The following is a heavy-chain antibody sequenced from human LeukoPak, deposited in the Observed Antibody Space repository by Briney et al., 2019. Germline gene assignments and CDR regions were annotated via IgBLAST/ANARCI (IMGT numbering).Heavy chain of an antibody. CDR1: GYTFTSYD. V-gene: IGHV1-8*01. D-gene: IGHD6-13*01. CDR3: ERIAAAGNRRLNY. Sequence: ASVKVSCKASGYTFTSYDINWVRQATGQGLEWMGWMNPNSGNTGYAQKFQGRIIVSRNTSISTAYMELSSLTSEDTAIYYCERIAAAGNRRLNYWGQGTLVTVAP. CDR2: MNPNSGNT. J-gene: IGHJ4*02.